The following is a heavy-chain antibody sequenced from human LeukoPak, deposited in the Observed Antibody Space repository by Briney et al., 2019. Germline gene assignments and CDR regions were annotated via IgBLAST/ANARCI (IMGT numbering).Heavy chain of an antibody. CDR2: ISSSGSTI. Sequence: GGSLRRSCTASGFTFSSYEMNWVRQAPGKGLEWVSYISSSGSTIYYADSVKGRFTISRDNAKNSLYLQMNSLRAEDTAVYYCARDGGIAVAGDSFDIWGQGTMVTVSS. V-gene: IGHV3-48*03. CDR1: GFTFSSYE. CDR3: ARDGGIAVAGDSFDI. D-gene: IGHD6-19*01. J-gene: IGHJ3*02.